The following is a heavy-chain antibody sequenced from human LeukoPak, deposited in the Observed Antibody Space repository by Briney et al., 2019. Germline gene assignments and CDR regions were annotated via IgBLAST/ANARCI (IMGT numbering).Heavy chain of an antibody. V-gene: IGHV3-21*01. Sequence: PGGSLRLSCAASGFTFSSYSMNWVRQAPGKGLEWVSSISSSSSYIYYADSVKGRFTISRDNAKNSLYLQMNSLRAEDTAVYYCAREAVAGTRDPGPNWFDPWGQGTLVTVSS. J-gene: IGHJ5*02. D-gene: IGHD6-19*01. CDR2: ISSSSSYI. CDR3: AREAVAGTRDPGPNWFDP. CDR1: GFTFSSYS.